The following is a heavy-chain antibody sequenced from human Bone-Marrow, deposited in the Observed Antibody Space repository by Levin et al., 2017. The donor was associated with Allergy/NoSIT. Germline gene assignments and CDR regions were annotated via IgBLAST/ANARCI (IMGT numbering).Heavy chain of an antibody. J-gene: IGHJ6*02. CDR1: GFTFSSYG. CDR3: AKYQGWPDFWSGYSTLNGYGMDV. CDR2: ISYDGSNK. Sequence: PGGSLRLSCAASGFTFSSYGMHWVRQAPGKGLEWVAVISYDGSNKYYADSVKGRFTISRDNSKNTLYLQMNSLRAEDTAVYYCAKYQGWPDFWSGYSTLNGYGMDVWGQGTTVTVSS. D-gene: IGHD3-3*01. V-gene: IGHV3-30*18.